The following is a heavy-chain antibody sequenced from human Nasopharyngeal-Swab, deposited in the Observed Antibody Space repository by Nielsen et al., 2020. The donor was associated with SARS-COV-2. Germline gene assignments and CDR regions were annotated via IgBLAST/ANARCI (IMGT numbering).Heavy chain of an antibody. D-gene: IGHD6-19*01. CDR3: ARDLAVAEYRGDYFDY. J-gene: IGHJ4*02. V-gene: IGHV3-7*01. CDR2: IKQDGSEK. Sequence: VRQAPGKGLEWVANIKQDGSEKYYVDSVKGRFTISRDNSKNTLYLQMNSLRAEDTAVYYCARDLAVAEYRGDYFDYWGQGTLVTVSS.